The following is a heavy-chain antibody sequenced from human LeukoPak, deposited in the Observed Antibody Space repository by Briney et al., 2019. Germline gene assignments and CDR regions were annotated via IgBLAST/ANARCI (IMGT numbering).Heavy chain of an antibody. Sequence: SETLSLTCTVSGGSISSTSHYWGWIRQPPGKGLEWIGSLYYRGVTYYNSSLKSRVIISVDTSKNQFSLNLSSVTAADTAVYYCVRDRLAVAGTLTADFWGQGTLVTVSS. CDR3: VRDRLAVAGTLTADF. J-gene: IGHJ4*02. CDR2: LYYRGVT. D-gene: IGHD6-19*01. CDR1: GGSISSTSHY. V-gene: IGHV4-39*07.